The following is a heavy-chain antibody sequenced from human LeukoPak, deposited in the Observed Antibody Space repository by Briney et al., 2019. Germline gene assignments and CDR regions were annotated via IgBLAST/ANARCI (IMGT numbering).Heavy chain of an antibody. J-gene: IGHJ3*02. CDR1: GGTFSSYA. Sequence: ASVKVSCKASGGTFSSYAISWVRQAPGQGLEWMGGIIPIFGTANYAQKFQGRVTITADESTSTAYMELSSLRSEDTAVYYCARVGGYSGYDYVDDAFDIWGQGTMVTVSS. V-gene: IGHV1-69*13. D-gene: IGHD5-12*01. CDR2: IIPIFGTA. CDR3: ARVGGYSGYDYVDDAFDI.